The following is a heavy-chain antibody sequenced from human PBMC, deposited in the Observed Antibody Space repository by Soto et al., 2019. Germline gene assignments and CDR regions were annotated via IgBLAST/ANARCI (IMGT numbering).Heavy chain of an antibody. CDR1: GYTFTDYF. CDR3: ARVTLKAGNWFDP. J-gene: IGHJ5*02. CDR2: INPNSRGT. V-gene: IGHV1-2*02. Sequence: ASLKVSCKASGYTFTDYFIHWVRQAPGQGFEWMGWINPNSRGTNYAQKFQGRVTMTRDTSNSTAYMELRGLRSDDTAVYYCARVTLKAGNWFDPWGQGXLVTVSS.